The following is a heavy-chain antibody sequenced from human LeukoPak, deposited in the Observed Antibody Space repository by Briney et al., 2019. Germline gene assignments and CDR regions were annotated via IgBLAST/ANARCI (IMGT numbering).Heavy chain of an antibody. CDR3: ARYGFSSVWQGGWHAFDI. J-gene: IGHJ3*02. Sequence: ASVKVSCKASGYTFTSYYVHWVRQAPGQGLEWRGIINPTSGDTNYAQNFWGRVTMTRDMSTSTVYMELSSLRSEDTAVYYCARYGFSSVWQGGWHAFDIWGLGTMVTVSS. CDR2: INPTSGDT. D-gene: IGHD6-25*01. CDR1: GYTFTSYY. V-gene: IGHV1-46*01.